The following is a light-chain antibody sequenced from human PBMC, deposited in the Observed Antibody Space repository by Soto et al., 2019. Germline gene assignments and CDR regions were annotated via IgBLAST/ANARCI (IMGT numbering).Light chain of an antibody. J-gene: IGKJ1*01. Sequence: DIPMTQSPSTLSASVGDRVTITCRASQSIGVWLAWYQQKPGTAPKLLIYKTSTLDSGVPLRFSGSGSGTDFTLTISSLQPDDFAPYYCQQYINYFRTFGEGTKVEIK. CDR1: QSIGVW. CDR3: QQYINYFRT. V-gene: IGKV1-5*03. CDR2: KTS.